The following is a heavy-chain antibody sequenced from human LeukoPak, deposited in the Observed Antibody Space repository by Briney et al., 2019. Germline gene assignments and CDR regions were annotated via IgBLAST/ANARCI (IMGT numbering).Heavy chain of an antibody. V-gene: IGHV3-33*08. CDR3: ARDRIAAAGGGLDY. CDR1: GFTFSSYG. J-gene: IGHJ4*02. CDR2: IWYGGSNK. D-gene: IGHD6-13*01. Sequence: GGSLRLSCAASGFTFSSYGMHWVRQAPGKGLEWVAVIWYGGSNKYYADSVKGRFTISRDNSKNTLDLQMNSLRAEDTAVYYCARDRIAAAGGGLDYWGQGTLVTVSS.